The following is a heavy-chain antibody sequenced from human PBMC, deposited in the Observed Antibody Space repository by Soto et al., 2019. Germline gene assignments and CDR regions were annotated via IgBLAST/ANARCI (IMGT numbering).Heavy chain of an antibody. Sequence: QVQLVQSGAEVKKPGASVKVSCKASGYTFTGYYMHWVRQAPGQGLEWMGWINPNSGGTNYAQKFQGWVTMTRDTSISTAYMELSRLRSDDTAVYYCAKLTPHIAAAGTGAFDIWGQGTMVTVSS. V-gene: IGHV1-2*04. CDR3: AKLTPHIAAAGTGAFDI. D-gene: IGHD6-13*01. CDR2: INPNSGGT. J-gene: IGHJ3*02. CDR1: GYTFTGYY.